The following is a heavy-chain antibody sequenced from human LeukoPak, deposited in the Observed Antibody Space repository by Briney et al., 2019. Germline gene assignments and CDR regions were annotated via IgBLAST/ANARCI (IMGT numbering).Heavy chain of an antibody. CDR2: IYYTGST. CDR3: ARSDYSGSGTYTEFDAFDI. J-gene: IGHJ3*02. Sequence: MSSETLSLTCTVSGGSISSYYWSWIRQPPGKGLEWIGYIYYTGSTSYNPSLKSRVTISMDTSKNQFSLKLSSVTAADSAVYYCARSDYSGSGTYTEFDAFDIWGQGPMVTVSS. V-gene: IGHV4-59*01. CDR1: GGSISSYY. D-gene: IGHD3-10*01.